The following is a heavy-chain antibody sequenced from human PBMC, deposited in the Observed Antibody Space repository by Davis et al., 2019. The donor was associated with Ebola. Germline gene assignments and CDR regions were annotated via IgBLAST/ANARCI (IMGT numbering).Heavy chain of an antibody. CDR2: ISSSSSYI. V-gene: IGHV3-21*01. J-gene: IGHJ4*02. CDR1: GFTFSSYG. CDR3: ARDAGGSLHFDY. Sequence: GESLKISCAASGFTFSSYGMNWVRQAPGKGLEWVSSISSSSSYIYYADSVKGRFTISRDNAKNSLYLQMNSLRDEDTGVYYCARDAGGSLHFDYWGQGTQVTVSS. D-gene: IGHD3-10*01.